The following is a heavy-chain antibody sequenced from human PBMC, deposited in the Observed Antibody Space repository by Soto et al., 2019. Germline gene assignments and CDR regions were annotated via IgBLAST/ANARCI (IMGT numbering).Heavy chain of an antibody. J-gene: IGHJ3*02. CDR2: IYSGGST. Sequence: GGSLRLSCAASGFTVSSNYMSWVRQAPGKGLEWVSVIYSGGSTYYADSVKGRFTISRDNSKNTLYLQMNSLRAEDTAVYYCARWSPNYYGSGRHIDAFDIWGQGTMVTVSS. V-gene: IGHV3-66*01. D-gene: IGHD3-10*01. CDR3: ARWSPNYYGSGRHIDAFDI. CDR1: GFTVSSNY.